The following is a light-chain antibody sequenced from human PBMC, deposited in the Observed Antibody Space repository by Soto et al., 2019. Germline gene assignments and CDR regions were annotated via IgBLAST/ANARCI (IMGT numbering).Light chain of an antibody. CDR1: QSVDTY. Sequence: EIVFTQSQLTLALAPGERAILSYRASQSVDTYLAWYQQRPGQAPRPLLYDASHRAPGIPARFSGSGSGTDFTLTISSLELEDFAVYYCQHRNVLPPICTFGPGTKVQIK. J-gene: IGKJ2*02. V-gene: IGKV3-11*01. CDR2: DAS. CDR3: QHRNVLPPICT.